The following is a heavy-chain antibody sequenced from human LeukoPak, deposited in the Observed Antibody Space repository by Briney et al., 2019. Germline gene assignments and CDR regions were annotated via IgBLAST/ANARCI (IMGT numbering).Heavy chain of an antibody. CDR1: GFTFSSYT. V-gene: IGHV3-21*01. J-gene: IGHJ4*02. Sequence: GRSLRLSCAASGFTFSSYTMHWIRQAPGKGLEWVSSISGSNSYIFYADSVKGRFTVSRDNAKDSLYLQMNSLRAEDTAVYYCARALTTLTYEGYWGQGTLVTVSS. D-gene: IGHD1-1*01. CDR2: ISGSNSYI. CDR3: ARALTTLTYEGY.